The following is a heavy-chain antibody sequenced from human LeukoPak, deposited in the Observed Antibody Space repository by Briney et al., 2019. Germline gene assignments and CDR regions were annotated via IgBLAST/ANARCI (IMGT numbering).Heavy chain of an antibody. V-gene: IGHV1-8*01. Sequence: ASVKVSCKAAGYTFTSYDIYWVRQATGQGLEWMGGMNPNSGTTGSAEKLQARATMTTHTSISTAYMEPSSLRSEDAAVYYCARGTDGYNYGSRAYWGQRTLVTASS. J-gene: IGHJ4*02. D-gene: IGHD5-24*01. CDR1: GYTFTSYD. CDR3: ARGTDGYNYGSRAY. CDR2: MNPNSGTT.